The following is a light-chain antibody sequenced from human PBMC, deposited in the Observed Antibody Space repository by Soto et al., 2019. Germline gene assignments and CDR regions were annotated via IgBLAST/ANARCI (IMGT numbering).Light chain of an antibody. Sequence: QSALTQPRSVSGSPGQSVTISCTGTSSDVGGYNFVSWYQQHPGKAPKLMIYDGSRRSSGVPDRFSGSKSGNAASLTISGLQAADEADYYCCSYAGNFVVFGGGTKLTVL. CDR2: DGS. J-gene: IGLJ2*01. V-gene: IGLV2-11*01. CDR1: SSDVGGYNF. CDR3: CSYAGNFVV.